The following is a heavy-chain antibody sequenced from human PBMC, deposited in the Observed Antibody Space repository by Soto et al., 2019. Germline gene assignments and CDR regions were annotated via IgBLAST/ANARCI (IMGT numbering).Heavy chain of an antibody. V-gene: IGHV1-18*04. CDR1: GSTFTSYG. D-gene: IGHD2-2*01. CDR2: ISAYNGNT. CDR3: ARVQGYCSSTSCYRYYGMDV. J-gene: IGHJ6*02. Sequence: GASVKVSCKASGSTFTSYGISWVRQAPGQGLEWMGWISAYNGNTNYAQKFQGRVTITRDTSASTAYMELSSLRSEDTAVYYCARVQGYCSSTSCYRYYGMDVWGQGTTVTVSS.